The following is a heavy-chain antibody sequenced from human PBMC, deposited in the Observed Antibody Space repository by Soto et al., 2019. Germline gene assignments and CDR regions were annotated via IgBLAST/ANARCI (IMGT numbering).Heavy chain of an antibody. D-gene: IGHD6-13*01. V-gene: IGHV2-5*02. Sequence: SGPTLVNPTQTLTLTCTFSGFSLSTSGVGVGWIRQPPGKALEWLALIYWDDDKRYSPSLKSRLTITKDTSKNQVVLTMTNMDPVDTATFYCAHINPGVAGTHYDYWGQGTLVTVSS. CDR2: IYWDDDK. CDR1: GFSLSTSGVG. J-gene: IGHJ4*02. CDR3: AHINPGVAGTHYDY.